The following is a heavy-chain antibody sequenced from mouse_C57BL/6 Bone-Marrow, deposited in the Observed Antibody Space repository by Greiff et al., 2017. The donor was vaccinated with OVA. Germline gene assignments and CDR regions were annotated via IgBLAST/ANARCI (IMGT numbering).Heavy chain of an antibody. Sequence: QVQLQQPGAELVKPGASVKLSCKASGYTFTSYWMHWVKQRPGQGLEWIGMIHPNSGSTNYNEKFKSKATLTVDKSSSTAYMQLSSLTSEDSAVYYCARPNYGSRPWFAYWGQGTLVTVSA. CDR1: GYTFTSYW. CDR2: IHPNSGST. V-gene: IGHV1-64*01. J-gene: IGHJ3*01. D-gene: IGHD1-1*01. CDR3: ARPNYGSRPWFAY.